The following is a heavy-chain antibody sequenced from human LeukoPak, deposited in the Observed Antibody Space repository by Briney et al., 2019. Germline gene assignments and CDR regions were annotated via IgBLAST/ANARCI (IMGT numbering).Heavy chain of an antibody. Sequence: SETLSLTCTVSGGSVSSYYWSWMRQSPGKGLEWIGYVYYSGSTNYNPALKSRVTISLDTSEYQFSLKLSSVTAADTAVYYCAREANSPTARYWYFDLWGRGTQVTVSS. D-gene: IGHD2-21*01. CDR3: AREANSPTARYWYFDL. J-gene: IGHJ2*01. CDR1: GGSVSSYY. V-gene: IGHV4-59*02. CDR2: VYYSGST.